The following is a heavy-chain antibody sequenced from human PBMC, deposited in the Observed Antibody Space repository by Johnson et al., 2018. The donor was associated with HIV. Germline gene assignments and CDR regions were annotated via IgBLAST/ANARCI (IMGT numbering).Heavy chain of an antibody. CDR3: TTDWLYGICGGGALDI. Sequence: VQLVESGGGVVQPGRSLRLSCAASGITFSNAWMSWVRQAPGKGLEWVGRIKSKTDGGTTDYAAPVKGRFTISRDDSKNTLYLQMNSLKTEDTAVYYWTTDWLYGICGGGALDIGGQGTKVTVSS. CDR1: GITFSNAW. J-gene: IGHJ3*02. CDR2: IKSKTDGGTT. V-gene: IGHV3-15*01. D-gene: IGHD2-21*01.